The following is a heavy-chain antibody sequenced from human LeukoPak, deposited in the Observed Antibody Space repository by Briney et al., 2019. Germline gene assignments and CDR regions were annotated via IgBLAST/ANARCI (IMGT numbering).Heavy chain of an antibody. CDR1: GFTFSNYW. J-gene: IGHJ4*02. D-gene: IGHD3-10*01. Sequence: GGSLRLSCAASGFTFSNYWMNWVRQAPGKGLEWVANIKQDESGKYFVDSVKGRFTISRDNAKNTLNLQMNSLRAEDTAVYYCARVTYGSGTYGAFDYWGQGTLVTVSS. V-gene: IGHV3-7*03. CDR2: IKQDESGK. CDR3: ARVTYGSGTYGAFDY.